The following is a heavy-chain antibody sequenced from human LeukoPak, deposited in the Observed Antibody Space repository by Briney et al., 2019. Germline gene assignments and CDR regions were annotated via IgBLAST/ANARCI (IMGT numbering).Heavy chain of an antibody. Sequence: GRSLRLSCAASGFTFSSYAMHWVRQAPGKGLEWVAVISYDGSNKYYADSVKGRFTISRDNSKNTLYLQMNSLRAEDTVVYYCARVTSNDYGDYIYSLDYYYGMDVWGQGTTVTVSS. V-gene: IGHV3-30*04. CDR1: GFTFSSYA. D-gene: IGHD4-17*01. J-gene: IGHJ6*02. CDR2: ISYDGSNK. CDR3: ARVTSNDYGDYIYSLDYYYGMDV.